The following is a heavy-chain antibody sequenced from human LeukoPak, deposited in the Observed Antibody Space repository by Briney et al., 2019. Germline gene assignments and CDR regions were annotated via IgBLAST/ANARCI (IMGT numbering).Heavy chain of an antibody. J-gene: IGHJ4*02. D-gene: IGHD3/OR15-3a*01. CDR1: GFTFSGSA. Sequence: GGSLKLSCAASGFTFSGSAMHWVRQASGKGLEWVGRIRSKANSYATAYAASVKGRFTISRDDSKNTAYLQMNSLKTEDTAVYYCTRHGDWGVDYWGQGTLVTVSS. CDR3: TRHGDWGVDY. V-gene: IGHV3-73*01. CDR2: IRSKANSYAT.